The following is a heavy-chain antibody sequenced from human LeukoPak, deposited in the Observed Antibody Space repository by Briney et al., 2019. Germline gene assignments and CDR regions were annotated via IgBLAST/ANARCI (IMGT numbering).Heavy chain of an antibody. J-gene: IGHJ6*02. CDR1: GYTFTGYY. D-gene: IGHD1-26*01. Sequence: RASVKVSCKASGYTFTGYYMHWVRQAPGQGPEWMGWINPNSGGTNYAQKFQGWVTMTRDTSISAAYMELSRLRSDDTAVYYCARDRVSGYYYYGMDVWGQGTTVTVSS. CDR2: INPNSGGT. CDR3: ARDRVSGYYYYGMDV. V-gene: IGHV1-2*04.